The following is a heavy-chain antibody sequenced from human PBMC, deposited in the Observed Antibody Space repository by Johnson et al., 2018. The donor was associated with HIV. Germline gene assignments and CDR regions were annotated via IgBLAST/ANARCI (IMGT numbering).Heavy chain of an antibody. D-gene: IGHD3-22*01. Sequence: EVQLVESGGGLVQPGGSLRLSCAVSGFTVSSNYITWVRQAPGKGLEWISLIYSGGTTYYADSLKGRFTISRDDSKNTAYLQMNSLKTEDTAVYYCTRTDDTYYYDSSGYVDAFDIWGQGTMVTVSS. CDR2: IYSGGTT. CDR3: TRTDDTYYYDSSGYVDAFDI. J-gene: IGHJ3*02. CDR1: GFTVSSNY. V-gene: IGHV3-66*01.